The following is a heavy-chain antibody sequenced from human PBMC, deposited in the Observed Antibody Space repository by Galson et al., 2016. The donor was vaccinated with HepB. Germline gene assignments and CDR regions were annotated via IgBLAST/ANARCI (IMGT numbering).Heavy chain of an antibody. D-gene: IGHD3-10*01. CDR1: GFTFSYHG. CDR2: ISYDGSNK. V-gene: IGHV3-30*03. J-gene: IGHJ6*02. Sequence: SLRLSCAGSGFTFSYHGMHWVRQAPGKGLEWVAFISYDGSNKYYIDSVKGRFTISRDNSRDTLYLQMNSLRTEDTAVFYCARARPLRARNSMDVWGQGTTVTVSS. CDR3: ARARPLRARNSMDV.